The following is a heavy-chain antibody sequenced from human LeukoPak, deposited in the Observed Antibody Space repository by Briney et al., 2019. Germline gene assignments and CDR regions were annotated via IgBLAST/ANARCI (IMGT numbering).Heavy chain of an antibody. CDR1: GGSFSGYY. CDR3: ARVRLNGDFDY. D-gene: IGHD1-1*01. J-gene: IGHJ4*02. V-gene: IGHV4-34*01. CDR2: INHSGST. Sequence: PSETLSLTCAVYGGSFSGYYWSWIRQPPGKGLEWIGEINHSGSTSYNPSLKSRVTISVDTSENQCSLKLSSVTAADTAVYYCARVRLNGDFDYWGQGTLVTVSS.